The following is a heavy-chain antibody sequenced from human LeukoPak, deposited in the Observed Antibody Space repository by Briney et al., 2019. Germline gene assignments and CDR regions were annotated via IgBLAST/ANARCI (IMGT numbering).Heavy chain of an antibody. CDR1: GYTFTGYY. CDR2: INPNSGGT. J-gene: IGHJ4*02. V-gene: IGHV1-2*02. Sequence: ASVKVSCKASGYTFTGYYMHWVRQAAGQGLEWMGWINPNSGGTNYAQKFQGRVTMTRDTSISTAYMELSRLRSDDTAVYYCARGSYDFWSGYRSFDYWGQGTLVTVSS. CDR3: ARGSYDFWSGYRSFDY. D-gene: IGHD3-3*01.